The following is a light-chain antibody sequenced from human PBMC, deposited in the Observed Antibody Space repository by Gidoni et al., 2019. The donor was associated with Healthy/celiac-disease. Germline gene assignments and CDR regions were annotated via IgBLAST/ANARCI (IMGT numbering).Light chain of an antibody. J-gene: IGKJ3*01. CDR3: QQYGSSPFT. Sequence: EIVLTQSPGTLSLSPGERATLSCRASQSVSSSYVAWYQQKPGQAPRLLIYGASSRATGIPDMFSGSGSRTDFTLTISRLEPEDFAVYYCQQYGSSPFTFGPGTKVDIK. CDR2: GAS. CDR1: QSVSSSY. V-gene: IGKV3-20*01.